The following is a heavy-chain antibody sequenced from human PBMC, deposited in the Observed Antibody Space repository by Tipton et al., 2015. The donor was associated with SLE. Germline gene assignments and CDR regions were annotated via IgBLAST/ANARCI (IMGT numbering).Heavy chain of an antibody. Sequence: TLSLTCAVYGGSFSGYYWSWIRQPPGKGLEWIGEINHSGSTNYNPSLKSRVTISVDTSKNQISLKLSSVAAADTAVYYCARANCSGGSCYSDYWGQGSLVTVSS. J-gene: IGHJ4*02. CDR1: GGSFSGYY. CDR3: ARANCSGGSCYSDY. CDR2: INHSGST. V-gene: IGHV4-34*01. D-gene: IGHD2-15*01.